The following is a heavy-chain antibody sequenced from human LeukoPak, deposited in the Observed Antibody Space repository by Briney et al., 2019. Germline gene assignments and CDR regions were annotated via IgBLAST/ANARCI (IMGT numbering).Heavy chain of an antibody. J-gene: IGHJ4*03. V-gene: IGHV4-59*01. CDR2: IYYSGST. CDR1: GGSISSYY. Sequence: SETLSLTCTVSGGSISSYYWSWIRQPPGKGLEWIGYIYYSGSTNYNPSLKSRVTISVDTSKNQFSLKLSSVTAADTAVYYCARGPEKILAGYLGYFDYWGQGTLVTVSS. D-gene: IGHD3-9*01. CDR3: ARGPEKILAGYLGYFDY.